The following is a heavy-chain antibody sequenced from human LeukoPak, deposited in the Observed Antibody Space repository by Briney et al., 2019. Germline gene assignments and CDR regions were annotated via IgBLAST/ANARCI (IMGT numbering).Heavy chain of an antibody. Sequence: GRSLRLSCAASGFTFSSYGMHWVRQAPGKGLEWVAVISYDGSNKYYADSVKGRFTISRDNSKNTLYLQMNSLRAEDTAVYYCAKPIGPYGDYFTPLDWGQGTLVTVSS. CDR1: GFTFSSYG. CDR3: AKPIGPYGDYFTPLD. J-gene: IGHJ4*02. D-gene: IGHD4-17*01. CDR2: ISYDGSNK. V-gene: IGHV3-30*18.